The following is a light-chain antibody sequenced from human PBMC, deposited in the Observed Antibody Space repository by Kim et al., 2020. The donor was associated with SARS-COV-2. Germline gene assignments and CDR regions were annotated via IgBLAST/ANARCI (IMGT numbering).Light chain of an antibody. Sequence: SASVGDRVTITCQASQDIYNYLNWYQQKPGKAPKLLSYDASNLETGVPSRFSGSGSGTDFTFTISSLQPEDIATYYCQQYDNLPYTFGQGTKLEI. CDR2: DAS. CDR1: QDIYNY. V-gene: IGKV1-33*01. J-gene: IGKJ2*01. CDR3: QQYDNLPYT.